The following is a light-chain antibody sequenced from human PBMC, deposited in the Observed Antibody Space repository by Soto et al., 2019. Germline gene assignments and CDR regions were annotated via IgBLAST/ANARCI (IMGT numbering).Light chain of an antibody. J-gene: IGLJ2*01. V-gene: IGLV2-8*01. CDR1: SSDVGGYNS. CDR3: SSYAGSNNLV. CDR2: EVS. Sequence: QLVLTQPPSASGSPGQSVTISCTGTSSDVGGYNSVSWYQQHPGNAPKLLIYEVSKRPSGVPDRFSGSKSGNTASLTVSGLQAEDEADYYCSSYAGSNNLVFGGGTKLTVL.